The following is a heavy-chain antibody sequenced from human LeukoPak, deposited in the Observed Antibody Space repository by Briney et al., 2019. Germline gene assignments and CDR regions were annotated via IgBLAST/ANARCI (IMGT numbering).Heavy chain of an antibody. V-gene: IGHV4-59*01. D-gene: IGHD6-13*01. CDR2: FSYSSTT. Sequence: SETLSLTCIVSGGSISTYYWSWIRQPPGKGLEWIGYFSYSSTTNYNPSLKSRVTISIDTSKNQFSLKLSSVTAADTAVYYCARGVNWIDPWGQGTLDTVSS. CDR1: GGSISTYY. J-gene: IGHJ5*02. CDR3: ARGVNWIDP.